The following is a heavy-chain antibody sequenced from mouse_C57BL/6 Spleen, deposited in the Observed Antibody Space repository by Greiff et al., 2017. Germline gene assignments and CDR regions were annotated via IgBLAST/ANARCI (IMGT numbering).Heavy chain of an antibody. D-gene: IGHD3-3*01. CDR2: ISDGGSYT. CDR1: GFTFSSYA. CDR3: ARSGGTGDYFDY. J-gene: IGHJ2*01. V-gene: IGHV5-4*03. Sequence: EVKLEESGGGLVKPGGSLKLSCAASGFTFSSYAMSWVRQTPEKRLEWVATISDGGSYTYYPDNVKGRFTISRDNAKNNLYLQMSHLKSEDTAMYYCARSGGTGDYFDYWGQGTTLTVSS.